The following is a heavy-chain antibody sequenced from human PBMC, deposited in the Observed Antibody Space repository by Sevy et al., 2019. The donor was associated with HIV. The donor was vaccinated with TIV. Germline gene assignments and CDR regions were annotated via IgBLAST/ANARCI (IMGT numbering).Heavy chain of an antibody. J-gene: IGHJ4*02. CDR2: IYFTGNT. D-gene: IGHD1-1*01. V-gene: IGHV4-59*01. CDR1: GGSISSYF. CDR3: ARDSTTRPRVLDY. Sequence: SETLSLTRSVSGGSISSYFWTWVRQSPGKGLEWIGNIYFTGNTDYSPSLKSRVTLSLDTSKSHFSLILNSVTAADTAVYYCARDSTTRPRVLDYWGQGTLVTVSS.